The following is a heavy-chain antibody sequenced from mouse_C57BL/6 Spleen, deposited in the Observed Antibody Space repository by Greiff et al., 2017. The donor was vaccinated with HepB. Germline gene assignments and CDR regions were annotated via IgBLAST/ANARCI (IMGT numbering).Heavy chain of an antibody. V-gene: IGHV1-7*01. CDR2: INPSSGYT. J-gene: IGHJ4*01. CDR1: GYTFTSYW. CDR3: ARCERRANWGYYYAMDY. Sequence: VQLQQSGAELAKPGASVKLSCKASGYTFTSYWMHWVKQRPGQGLEWIGYINPSSGYTKYNQKFKDKATLTADKSSSTAYMQLSSLTYEDSAVYYCARCERRANWGYYYAMDYWGQGTSVTVSS. D-gene: IGHD4-1*01.